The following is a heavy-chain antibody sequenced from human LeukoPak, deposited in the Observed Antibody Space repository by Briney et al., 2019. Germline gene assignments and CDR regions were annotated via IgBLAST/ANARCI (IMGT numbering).Heavy chain of an antibody. V-gene: IGHV3-74*01. CDR1: GFTFSSYW. D-gene: IGHD5-18*01. CDR3: ARGYSYGYRIDY. J-gene: IGHJ4*02. CDR2: INSDGSST. Sequence: PGGSLRLSCAASGFTFSSYWMHWVRQAPGKGLVWVSRINSDGSSTSYADSVKGRFTISRDNAKNTLYLQMNSQRAKDTGVYFFARGYSYGYRIDYWGQGTLVTVSS.